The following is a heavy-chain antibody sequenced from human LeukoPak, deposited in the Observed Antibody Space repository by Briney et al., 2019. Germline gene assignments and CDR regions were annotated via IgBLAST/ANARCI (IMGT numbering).Heavy chain of an antibody. CDR3: AREPGGVRRYFDY. CDR2: IVPIFGST. J-gene: IGHJ4*02. V-gene: IGHV1-69*06. D-gene: IGHD1-26*01. Sequence: SVKVSCKASGGNLGNYAISWVRQAPGQGLEWMGRIVPIFGSTNFAQKFQDRLTIAADKATNTLYLELTNLRSDDTAVHYCAREPGGVRRYFDYWXQGTLVTVSS. CDR1: GGNLGNYA.